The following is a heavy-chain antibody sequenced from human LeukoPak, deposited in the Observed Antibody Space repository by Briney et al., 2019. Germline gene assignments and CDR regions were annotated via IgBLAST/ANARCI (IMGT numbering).Heavy chain of an antibody. Sequence: PSETLSLTCTVSGGSISSYYWSWIRQPPGKGLEWIWYIYYSGSTNYNPSLQSRVTISVATSKNQFSLKLRSVTAADTAVYYCARRNGYPFFDSWGKGNLVTVSS. CDR3: ARRNGYPFFDS. V-gene: IGHV4-59*08. D-gene: IGHD5-18*01. CDR2: IYYSGST. CDR1: GGSISSYY. J-gene: IGHJ4*02.